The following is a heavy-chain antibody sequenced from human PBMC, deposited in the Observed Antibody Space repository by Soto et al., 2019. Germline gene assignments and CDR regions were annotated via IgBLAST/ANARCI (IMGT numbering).Heavy chain of an antibody. V-gene: IGHV4-34*01. CDR2: INHSGST. J-gene: IGHJ6*01. CDR3: ACGPAAGPSYHYYVLDV. CDR1: GGSFSGYY. Sequence: LSLTCAVYGGSFSGYYWSWIRQPPGKGLEWIGEINHSGSTNYNPSLKSRVTISVDTSKNQFSLKLSSVTAADTAVYYCACGPAAGPSYHYYVLDVWGQGCSVTVCS. D-gene: IGHD6-13*01.